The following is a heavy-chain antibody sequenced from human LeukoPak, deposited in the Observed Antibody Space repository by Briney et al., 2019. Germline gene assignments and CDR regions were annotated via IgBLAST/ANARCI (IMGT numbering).Heavy chain of an antibody. Sequence: PSETLSLTCYVSGDSVTSYYWNWIRQAPGKGLEWIGYVSHDGTTNYTPSLRSRVIMSVDTAKNNISLRLTSVTAADTAVYYCARLDSSTGGTNWFDPWGQGILVTVSS. CDR1: GDSVTSYY. V-gene: IGHV4-59*08. J-gene: IGHJ5*02. CDR3: ARLDSSTGGTNWFDP. CDR2: VSHDGTT. D-gene: IGHD6-13*01.